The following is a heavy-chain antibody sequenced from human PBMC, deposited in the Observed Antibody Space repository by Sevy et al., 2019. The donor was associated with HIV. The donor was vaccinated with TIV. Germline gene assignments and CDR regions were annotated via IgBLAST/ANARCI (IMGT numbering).Heavy chain of an antibody. V-gene: IGHV1-69*13. CDR3: AREQGCFGSGRGGDAFDI. CDR1: GGTFTSYP. J-gene: IGHJ3*02. CDR2: IVPVFGSP. D-gene: IGHD3-10*01. Sequence: ASVKVSCKVSGGTFTSYPFSWVRQAPGQGLEWMGGIVPVFGSPNYAQKFQGRVTITADESTDTLYMELSSLRSEDTAVYVCAREQGCFGSGRGGDAFDIWGQGTMVTVSS.